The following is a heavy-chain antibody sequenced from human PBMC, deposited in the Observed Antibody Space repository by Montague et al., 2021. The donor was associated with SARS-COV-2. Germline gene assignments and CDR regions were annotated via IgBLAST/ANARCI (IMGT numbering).Heavy chain of an antibody. V-gene: IGHV4-61*02. Sequence: TLSLTCTVSGGSISSSSYYWSWIRQPAGKGLEWIGRIYPTGSTNDNPSLISGSTNYNPSLKGRVSMSLDTSNNQFSLTVTSVTAADTAVYYCARESLEAVDYWGQGTLVTVSS. CDR3: ARESLEAVDY. CDR1: GGSISSSSYY. D-gene: IGHD6-13*01. CDR2: IYPTGSTNDNPSLISGST. J-gene: IGHJ4*02.